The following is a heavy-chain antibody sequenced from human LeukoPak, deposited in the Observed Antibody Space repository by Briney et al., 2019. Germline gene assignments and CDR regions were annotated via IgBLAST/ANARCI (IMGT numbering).Heavy chain of an antibody. V-gene: IGHV4-39*01. D-gene: IGHD3-3*01. CDR3: ARQVRFLCFDI. J-gene: IGHJ3*02. CDR2: IYYSGST. Sequence: PSETLSLTCTVSGGSISSYYWGWIRQPPGKGLEWIGSIYYSGSTYYNPSLKSRVTISVDTSKNQFSLKLSSVTAADTAVYYCARQVRFLCFDIWGQGTMVTVSS. CDR1: GGSISSYY.